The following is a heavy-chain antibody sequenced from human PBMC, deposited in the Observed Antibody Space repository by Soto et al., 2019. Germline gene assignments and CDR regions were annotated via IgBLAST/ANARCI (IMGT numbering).Heavy chain of an antibody. Sequence: EVQLLESGGGLVQPGGSLRLSCAASGFTFSGYAMSWVRQAPGKGLEWVSGISGSGGSTYCADSVKGRFTISRDNSKNTLWLQMNSLRAEDMAVYYCAKEVGATFRGRIDYWGQGTLVTVSS. V-gene: IGHV3-23*01. CDR3: AKEVGATFRGRIDY. CDR2: ISGSGGST. CDR1: GFTFSGYA. J-gene: IGHJ4*02. D-gene: IGHD1-26*01.